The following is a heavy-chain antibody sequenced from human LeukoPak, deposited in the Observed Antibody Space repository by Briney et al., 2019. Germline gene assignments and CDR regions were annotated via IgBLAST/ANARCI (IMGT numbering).Heavy chain of an antibody. CDR2: IYYSGST. V-gene: IGHV4-39*07. J-gene: IGHJ4*02. D-gene: IGHD5-18*01. Sequence: SETLSLTCTVSGGSISRSSYYWGWIRQPPGKGLEWIGHIYYSGSTNYNPSLKTRVTISVDTSKNQFSLNLSSVTAADTAVYFCARVRGYSYSSLDYWGQGTLVTVSS. CDR3: ARVRGYSYSSLDY. CDR1: GGSISRSSYY.